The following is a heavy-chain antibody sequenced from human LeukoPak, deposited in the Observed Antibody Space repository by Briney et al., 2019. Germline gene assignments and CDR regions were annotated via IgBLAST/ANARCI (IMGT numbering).Heavy chain of an antibody. CDR1: GGSISSYY. J-gene: IGHJ4*02. D-gene: IGHD3-22*01. CDR2: IYTSGST. V-gene: IGHV4-4*07. CDR3: ARVRDFYDSSGYLDY. Sequence: SETLSLTCTVSGGSISSYYWSWIRQPAGKGLEWIGRIYTSGSTNYNPSLKSRVTMSVDTSKNQFSLKLSSVTAADTAVYYCARVRDFYDSSGYLDYWGQGTLVTVSS.